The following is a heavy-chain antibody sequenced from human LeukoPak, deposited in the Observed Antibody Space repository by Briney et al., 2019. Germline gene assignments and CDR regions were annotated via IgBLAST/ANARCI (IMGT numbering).Heavy chain of an antibody. J-gene: IGHJ4*02. V-gene: IGHV3-30*04. Sequence: PGGSLRLSCAASGFTFNSYAMHWVRQAPGNGLEWVAIIPYDGSKKNYADSVKGRFTISRDNSKNTLYLQMNSLRAEDTAVYYCARDAIKYGSGSYLDYWGQGTLVTVSS. D-gene: IGHD3-10*01. CDR1: GFTFNSYA. CDR2: IPYDGSKK. CDR3: ARDAIKYGSGSYLDY.